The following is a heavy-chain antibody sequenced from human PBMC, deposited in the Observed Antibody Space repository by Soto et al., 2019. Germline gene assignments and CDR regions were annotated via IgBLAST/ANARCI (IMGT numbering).Heavy chain of an antibody. J-gene: IGHJ4*02. V-gene: IGHV3-23*01. Sequence: EVQLLESGGGLVQPGGSLRLSCAASGFTFSNYAVTWVRQAPGKGLEWVSTSSGSGGSTYYADSVKGRFTISRDNSKNTLYLQMNSLRAEDTAVYYCAKDQGSSWYEIDYWGQGTLGTVSS. CDR2: SSGSGGST. CDR3: AKDQGSSWYEIDY. D-gene: IGHD6-13*01. CDR1: GFTFSNYA.